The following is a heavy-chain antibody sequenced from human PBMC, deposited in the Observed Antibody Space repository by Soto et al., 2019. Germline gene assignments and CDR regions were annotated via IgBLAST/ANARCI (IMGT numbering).Heavy chain of an antibody. CDR3: ALCLNYYDSSGTQTYFDY. Sequence: AGGSLRLSCAASGFTFSSYAMSWVRQAPGKGLEWVSAISGSGGSTYYADSVKGRFAISRDNSKNTLYLQMNSLRAEDTAVYYCALCLNYYDSSGTQTYFDYWGQGTLVTVSS. D-gene: IGHD3-22*01. J-gene: IGHJ4*02. V-gene: IGHV3-23*01. CDR2: ISGSGGST. CDR1: GFTFSSYA.